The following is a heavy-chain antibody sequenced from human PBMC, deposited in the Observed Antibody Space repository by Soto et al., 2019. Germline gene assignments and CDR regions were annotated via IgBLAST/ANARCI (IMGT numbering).Heavy chain of an antibody. CDR1: GFTFSGSA. Sequence: EVQLVESGGGLVQPGGSLKLSCAASGFTFSGSAMHWVRQASGKGLEWVSRIRSKANTYATAYAMSVKGRFTISRDDSRNTAYLQMNSLKTEDTAVYYCARGFYDFWSGHPKRLDYWGQGTVVTVSS. CDR2: IRSKANTYAT. J-gene: IGHJ4*02. D-gene: IGHD3-3*01. CDR3: ARGFYDFWSGHPKRLDY. V-gene: IGHV3-73*02.